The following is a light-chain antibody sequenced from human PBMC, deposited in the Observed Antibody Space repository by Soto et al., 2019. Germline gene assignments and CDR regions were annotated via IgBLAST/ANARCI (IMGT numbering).Light chain of an antibody. V-gene: IGKV3-11*01. CDR2: DAS. Sequence: EIVLTQSPATLSLSPGERATLSCRASQSVGRTLAWFQQKPGQAPRLLIYDASNRATGIPARFTGSGSGTDFTLTIRSLEPEDFAIYYCQQRDSWPLTVGGGTKVDSK. CDR1: QSVGRT. J-gene: IGKJ4*01. CDR3: QQRDSWPLT.